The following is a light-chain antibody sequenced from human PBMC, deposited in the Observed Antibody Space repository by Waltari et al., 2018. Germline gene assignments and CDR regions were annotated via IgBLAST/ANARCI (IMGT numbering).Light chain of an antibody. Sequence: DIVMTQSPDSLSVSLGERATINCKSSQSVLYTSNYHNYLAWYQQKPGQPPKLLLYWASTRESGFPDRFSGSGSGTDFTLSISTLQAEDVAVYYCQQYYSAPYTFGQGTRLEIK. J-gene: IGKJ2*01. CDR3: QQYYSAPYT. CDR2: WAS. V-gene: IGKV4-1*01. CDR1: QSVLYTSNYHNY.